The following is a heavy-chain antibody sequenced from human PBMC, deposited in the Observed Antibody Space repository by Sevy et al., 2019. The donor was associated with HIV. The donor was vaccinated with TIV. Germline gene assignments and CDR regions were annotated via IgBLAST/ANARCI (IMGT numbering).Heavy chain of an antibody. Sequence: GGSLRLSCAASGFTFSSFAMSWVRQAPGKGLEWVSGISASGGATFYTDSVKGRFTMSRDNSNNTLYLQMNSLGVKDTALYYCPKNQGRIPNYFDSWGQGTLVTVSS. CDR3: PKNQGRIPNYFDS. D-gene: IGHD2-15*01. J-gene: IGHJ4*02. CDR2: ISASGGAT. V-gene: IGHV3-23*01. CDR1: GFTFSSFA.